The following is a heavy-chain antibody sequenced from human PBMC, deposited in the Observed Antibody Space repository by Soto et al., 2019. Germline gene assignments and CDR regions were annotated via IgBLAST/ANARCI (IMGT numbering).Heavy chain of an antibody. D-gene: IGHD2-15*01. Sequence: QVQLVQSGAEVEKPGASVNVSCKASGYTFSSYGINWVRQAPGEGLEWMGRISNYNGNTKYSPKFQGRVTMTTDTSTSTVYMELRSLRSDDTAVYYCARERGLTVSTLLGYWGQGTLVTVSS. CDR1: GYTFSSYG. V-gene: IGHV1-18*01. J-gene: IGHJ4*02. CDR2: ISNYNGNT. CDR3: ARERGLTVSTLLGY.